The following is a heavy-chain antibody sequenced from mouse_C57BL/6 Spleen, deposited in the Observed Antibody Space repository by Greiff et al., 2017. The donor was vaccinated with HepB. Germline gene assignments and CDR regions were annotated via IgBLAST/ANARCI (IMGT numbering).Heavy chain of an antibody. J-gene: IGHJ2*01. V-gene: IGHV1-26*01. CDR2: INPNNGGT. CDR3: ARHYYGSRGYFDY. D-gene: IGHD1-1*01. Sequence: EVQLQQSGPELVKPGASVKISCKASGYTFTDYYMNWVKQSHGKSLEWIGDINPNNGGTSYNQKFKGKATLTVDKSSSTAYMELRSLTSEDSAVYHCARHYYGSRGYFDYWGQGTTLTVSS. CDR1: GYTFTDYY.